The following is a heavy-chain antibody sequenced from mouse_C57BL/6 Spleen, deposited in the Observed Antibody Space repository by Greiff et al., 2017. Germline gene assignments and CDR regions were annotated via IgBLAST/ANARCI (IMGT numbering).Heavy chain of an antibody. CDR3: TNYYDYDEAWFAY. D-gene: IGHD2-4*01. J-gene: IGHJ3*01. V-gene: IGHV5-9-1*02. CDR1: GFTFSSSA. Sequence: EARLVEFGVGLVKPGGSLKLSCAASGFTFSSSAMSWVRQTPEKRLEWVAYISSGGDYISYADTVKGRFPISRDNARNTLYLKMSSQKSEDTAMYYCTNYYDYDEAWFAYWGQGTLVTVSA. CDR2: ISSGGDYI.